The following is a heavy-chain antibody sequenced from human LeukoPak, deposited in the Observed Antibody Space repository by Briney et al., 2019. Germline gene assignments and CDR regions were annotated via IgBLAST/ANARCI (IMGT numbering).Heavy chain of an antibody. CDR2: INHSGST. Sequence: SETLSLTCAVYGGSFSGYYWSWIRQPPGKGLKWIGEINHSGSTNYHPSLKSRVTISLDTSKNQFSLTLRSVTAADTAVYYCARGELGISAFDIWGQGTMVTVSS. CDR3: ARGELGISAFDI. J-gene: IGHJ3*02. D-gene: IGHD7-27*01. V-gene: IGHV4-34*01. CDR1: GGSFSGYY.